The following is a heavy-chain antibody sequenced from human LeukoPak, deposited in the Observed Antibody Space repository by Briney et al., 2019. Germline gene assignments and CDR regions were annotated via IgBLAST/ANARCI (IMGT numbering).Heavy chain of an antibody. CDR2: INEDGSEK. Sequence: GGSLRLSCATSGFIFSSHWMSWVRQAPGKGLEWVANINEDGSEKYYVHPVKGRFTISRDNAKKSLSLQMNTLRAEDTAVYHCARDLVWSGHFNKGSFDYWGQGALVTVSS. CDR3: ARDLVWSGHFNKGSFDY. J-gene: IGHJ4*02. V-gene: IGHV3-7*01. D-gene: IGHD3-3*01. CDR1: GFIFSSHW.